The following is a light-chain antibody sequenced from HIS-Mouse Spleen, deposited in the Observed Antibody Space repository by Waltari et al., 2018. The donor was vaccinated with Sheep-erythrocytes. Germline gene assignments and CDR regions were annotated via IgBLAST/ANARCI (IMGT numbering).Light chain of an antibody. CDR2: AAS. J-gene: IGKJ4*01. CDR1: QGISSY. V-gene: IGKV1-8*01. CDR3: QQYYSYPLT. Sequence: AIRMTQSPSSFSASTVDRVTMTCRASQGISSYLAWYQQKPGKAPKILIYAASTLQSGVPSRFSGSGSGTDFTLTISCLQSEDFATYYCQQYYSYPLTFGGGTKVEIK.